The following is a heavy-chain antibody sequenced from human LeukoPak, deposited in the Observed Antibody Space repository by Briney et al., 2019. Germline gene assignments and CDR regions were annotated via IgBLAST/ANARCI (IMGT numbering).Heavy chain of an antibody. D-gene: IGHD4-17*01. CDR3: ARGARNYGDYDGYYYYGMDV. J-gene: IGHJ6*02. CDR1: GFTFSSYE. CDR2: ISSSGSTI. V-gene: IGHV3-48*03. Sequence: GGSLRLSCAASGFTFSSYEMNWVRQAPGKGLEWVSYISSSGSTIYYADSVKGRFTISRDNAKNSLYLQMNSLRAEDTAVYYCARGARNYGDYDGYYYYGMDVWGQGTTVTVSS.